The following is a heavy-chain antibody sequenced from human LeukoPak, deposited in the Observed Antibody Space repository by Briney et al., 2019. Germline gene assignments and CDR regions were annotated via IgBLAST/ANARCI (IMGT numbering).Heavy chain of an antibody. CDR3: AKVLVLVSANRYYFDY. J-gene: IGHJ4*02. CDR2: ISGSGNST. V-gene: IGHV3-23*01. CDR1: GLTFSGSA. D-gene: IGHD2-15*01. Sequence: PGGSLRLSCAASGLTFSGSAMSWVRQAPGKGLEWVSLISGSGNSTDYADSVKGRFTISRDNSKNTMYLQMSSLRAEDTAVYYCAKVLVLVSANRYYFDYWGQGTLVTVSS.